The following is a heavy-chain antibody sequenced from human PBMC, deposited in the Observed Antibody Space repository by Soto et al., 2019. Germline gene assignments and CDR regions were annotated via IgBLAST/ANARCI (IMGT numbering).Heavy chain of an antibody. CDR2: ITAFNGNT. V-gene: IGHV1-18*01. CDR3: ARISHSDFWSGYYYFFDY. Sequence: QVHLVQSGAEVEKPGASVKVSCKASGYTFTDYGISWVRQAPGQGLQWMGWITAFNGNTKYAQQFQGRVTMTTDTSKSTAYMELRSLESDDTAVYYCARISHSDFWSGYYYFFDYWGQGTLVTVSS. D-gene: IGHD3-3*01. CDR1: GYTFTDYG. J-gene: IGHJ4*02.